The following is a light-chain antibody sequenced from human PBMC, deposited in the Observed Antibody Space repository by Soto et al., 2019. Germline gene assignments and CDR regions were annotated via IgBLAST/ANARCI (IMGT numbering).Light chain of an antibody. Sequence: EIVLTQSPGTLSLSPGERATLSCRASQSINHRSLSWYQQKPGQAPRLISYAPSSRATGIPDRLSGSGSGTDFTHTISRLVPEDFAVYYCQQFGSSPGFTFGPGTKVDIK. CDR2: APS. V-gene: IGKV3-20*01. CDR3: QQFGSSPGFT. CDR1: QSINHRS. J-gene: IGKJ3*01.